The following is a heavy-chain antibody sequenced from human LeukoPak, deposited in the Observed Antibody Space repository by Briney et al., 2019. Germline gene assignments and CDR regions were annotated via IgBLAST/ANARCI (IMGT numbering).Heavy chain of an antibody. J-gene: IGHJ4*02. V-gene: IGHV1-69*06. Sequence: GGSLRLSCAASGFTFSSYAISWVRQAPGQGLEWMGGIIPIFGTANYAQKFQGRVTITADKSTSTAYMELSSLRSEDTAVYYCARQQAYYDSSEPGFDYWGQGTLVTVSS. D-gene: IGHD3-22*01. CDR1: GFTFSSYA. CDR2: IIPIFGTA. CDR3: ARQQAYYDSSEPGFDY.